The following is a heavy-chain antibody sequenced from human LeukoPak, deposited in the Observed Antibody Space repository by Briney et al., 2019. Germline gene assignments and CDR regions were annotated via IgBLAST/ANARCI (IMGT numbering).Heavy chain of an antibody. CDR3: ARDMVGLAADGNWFDP. CDR2: IATYNGKT. Sequence: ASVKVSCKASGYTFSSYGTSWVRQAPGQGLEWMGWIATYNGKTKYAEKVQGRVTMTTDTSTTTAYMELRTLRSDDTAVYYCARDMVGLAADGNWFDPWGQGTLVTVSS. V-gene: IGHV1-18*01. CDR1: GYTFSSYG. J-gene: IGHJ5*02. D-gene: IGHD6-13*01.